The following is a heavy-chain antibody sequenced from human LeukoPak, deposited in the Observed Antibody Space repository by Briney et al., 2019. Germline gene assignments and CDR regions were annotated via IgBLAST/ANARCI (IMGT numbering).Heavy chain of an antibody. D-gene: IGHD3-3*01. J-gene: IGHJ4*02. CDR1: GFTFSSYS. CDR2: ISSSSSYI. V-gene: IGHV3-21*04. Sequence: GGSLRLSCAASGFTFSSYSMNWVRQAPGKGLEWVSSISSSSSYIYYADSVKGRFTISRDNAKNSLYLQMNSLTAEDTAVYYCARVRDTILPYYFDYWGQGILVTVSS. CDR3: ARVRDTILPYYFDY.